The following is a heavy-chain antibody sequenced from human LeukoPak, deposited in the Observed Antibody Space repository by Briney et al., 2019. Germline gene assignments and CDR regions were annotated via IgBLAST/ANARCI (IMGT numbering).Heavy chain of an antibody. CDR2: IIPILGIA. CDR3: ARAINYYYGMDV. J-gene: IGHJ6*02. CDR1: GGTFSIYA. V-gene: IGHV1-69*04. Sequence: ASVSVSFKASGGTFSIYAISWVRQAPGQGREGMGRIIPILGIANYAQKFQGRVTITADKSTSTAYMELSSLRSEDTAVYYCARAINYYYGMDVWGQGTTVTVSS.